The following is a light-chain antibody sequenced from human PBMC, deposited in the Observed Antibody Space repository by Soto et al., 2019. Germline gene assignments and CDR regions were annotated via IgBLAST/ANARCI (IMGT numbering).Light chain of an antibody. Sequence: DFQMTQSPSTLSASVGDRVTITCRASQNIRSRLAWFQQKPGKAPKLLIYSASTLVRGVPSRFSGSGSGTEFTLTISGLQPEDSAVYYCQQFDDSVTFGQGTRLEIK. J-gene: IGKJ5*01. V-gene: IGKV1-5*03. CDR1: QNIRSR. CDR3: QQFDDSVT. CDR2: SAS.